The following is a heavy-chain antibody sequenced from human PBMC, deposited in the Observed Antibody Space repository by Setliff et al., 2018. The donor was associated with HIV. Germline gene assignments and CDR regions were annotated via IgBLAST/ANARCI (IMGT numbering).Heavy chain of an antibody. D-gene: IGHD2-15*01. CDR2: INPNSGGT. CDR3: ARGRREDTPYYGMDV. Sequence: ASVKVSCKASGYTFTGYYMHWVRQAPGQGLEWMGWINPNSGGTNYAQKFQGWVTMTRDTSISTAYMELSRLRSDDTAVYYCARGRREDTPYYGMDVWGQGTTVTVSS. CDR1: GYTFTGYY. J-gene: IGHJ6*02. V-gene: IGHV1-2*04.